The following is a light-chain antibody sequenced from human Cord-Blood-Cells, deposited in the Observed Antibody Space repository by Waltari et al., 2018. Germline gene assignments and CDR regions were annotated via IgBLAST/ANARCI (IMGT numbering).Light chain of an antibody. V-gene: IGKV1-8*01. Sequence: AIRMTQSPSSLSASTGDRVTITCRASQGISSYLAWYQPKPGKAPKLLIYAASTLQSGGPSRFSGSGSGTDFTLTISCLQSEDFATYDCQQYYSYPWTFGQGTKVEIK. J-gene: IGKJ1*01. CDR2: AAS. CDR1: QGISSY. CDR3: QQYYSYPWT.